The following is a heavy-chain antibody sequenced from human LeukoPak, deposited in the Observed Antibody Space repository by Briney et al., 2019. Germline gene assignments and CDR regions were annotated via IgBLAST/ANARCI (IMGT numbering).Heavy chain of an antibody. CDR3: ATHGRYYYYYYGMDV. CDR2: IYPGGSDT. J-gene: IGHJ6*02. CDR1: GYSFTSYW. V-gene: IGHV5-51*01. Sequence: GESLKISCKGSGYSFTSYWIGWVRQMPGKGLEWMGIIYPGGSDTRYSPSFQGQVTISADKSISTAYLQWSSLKASDTAMYYCATHGRYYYYYYGMDVWGQGTTVTVSS.